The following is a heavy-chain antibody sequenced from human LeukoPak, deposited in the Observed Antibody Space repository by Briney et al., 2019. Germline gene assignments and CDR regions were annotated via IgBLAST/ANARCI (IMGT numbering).Heavy chain of an antibody. CDR1: GFTFSSYS. J-gene: IGHJ4*02. CDR3: ATTFDYPPDY. D-gene: IGHD3-16*01. Sequence: PGGSLRLSCAASGFTFSSYSMNWVRQAPGKGLEWVSYISSSSSNIYYADSVKGRFTISRDNAKNSLYLQMNSLRAEDTAVYYCATTFDYPPDYWGQGTLVTVSS. CDR2: ISSSSSNI. V-gene: IGHV3-48*01.